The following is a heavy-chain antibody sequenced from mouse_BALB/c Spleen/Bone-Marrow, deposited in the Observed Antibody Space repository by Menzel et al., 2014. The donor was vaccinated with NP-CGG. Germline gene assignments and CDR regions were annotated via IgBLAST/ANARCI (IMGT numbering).Heavy chain of an antibody. D-gene: IGHD2-1*01. CDR3: ARDGNYAALDY. CDR2: IDPGRGSS. CDR1: GYTFTDYV. Sequence: QVQLQQSGPELVKPGASVKMSCKASGYTFTDYVISWVKQGTGQGLEWIGEIDPGRGSSFYNEKFKAKATLTADKSANTAYMQLSSLTSEDSAVYFCARDGNYAALDYWGQGTSVTVSS. J-gene: IGHJ4*01. V-gene: IGHV1-77*01.